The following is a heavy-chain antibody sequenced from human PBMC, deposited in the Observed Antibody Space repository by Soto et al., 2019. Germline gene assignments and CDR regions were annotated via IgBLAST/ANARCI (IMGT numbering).Heavy chain of an antibody. V-gene: IGHV5-10-1*01. CDR2: IDPSDSYT. J-gene: IGHJ6*02. CDR3: ERGVAVAGTDYYSGMDV. Sequence: GESLKISCKGSGYSFTSYWISWVRQMPGKGLEWMGRIDPSDSYTNYSTSFQGHVTISADKSISTAYLQWSSLKASDTAMYYCERGVAVAGTDYYSGMDVWGQGTTVTVSS. D-gene: IGHD6-19*01. CDR1: GYSFTSYW.